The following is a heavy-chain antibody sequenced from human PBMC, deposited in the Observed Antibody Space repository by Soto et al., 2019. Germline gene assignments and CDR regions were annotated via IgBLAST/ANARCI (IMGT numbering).Heavy chain of an antibody. D-gene: IGHD2-8*01. J-gene: IGHJ5*02. CDR3: VREDSFRDTNVP. CDR1: GLTFSNNP. CDR2: ISGSGSST. Sequence: GGSLRLSCVDSGLTFSNNPMMWVRQAPGKGLEWVSSISGSGSSTYYVDSVRGRFTISRDNSKKTLYLEMSSLRVDDTAVYYCVREDSFRDTNVPWGQGTLVTVSS. V-gene: IGHV3-23*01.